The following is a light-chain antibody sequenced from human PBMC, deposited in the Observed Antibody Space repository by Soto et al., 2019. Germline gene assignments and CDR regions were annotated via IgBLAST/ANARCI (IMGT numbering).Light chain of an antibody. J-gene: IGLJ2*01. CDR2: DVT. CDR3: SSYSSSSTHVG. CDR1: SSDVGDFNY. V-gene: IGLV2-14*03. Sequence: QSALTQPASVSGSPGRSVTISCTGSSSDVGDFNYVSWYQHLPGRAPKLIIYDVTNRPSGISYRFSASKSGRTASLTISGLQAEDEADYYCSSYSSSSTHVGFGGGTKLT.